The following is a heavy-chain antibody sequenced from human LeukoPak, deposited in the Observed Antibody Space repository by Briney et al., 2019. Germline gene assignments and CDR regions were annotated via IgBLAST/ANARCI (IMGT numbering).Heavy chain of an antibody. J-gene: IGHJ4*02. V-gene: IGHV3-30*18. D-gene: IGHD5-18*01. CDR2: ISYDGSNK. CDR3: AKKPSGYTYGGYFDY. Sequence: GRSLRPSCAASGFTISSYGMRWVRQAPGKGLEWVAVISYDGSNKYYADSVKGRFTISRDNSKNTLYLQMNSLRAEDTAVYYCAKKPSGYTYGGYFDYWGQGTLVTVSS. CDR1: GFTISSYG.